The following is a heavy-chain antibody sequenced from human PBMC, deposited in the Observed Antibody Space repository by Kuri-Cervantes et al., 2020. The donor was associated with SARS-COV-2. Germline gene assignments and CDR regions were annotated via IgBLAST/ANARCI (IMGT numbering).Heavy chain of an antibody. V-gene: IGHV4-39*01. D-gene: IGHD6-19*01. Sequence: ESLKISCTVSGGSISSSSYYWGWIRQPPGKGLEWIGSIYYSGSTYYNPSLKSRVTISVDTSKNQFSLKLSSVTAADTAVYYCARGGIAVAGVDYWGQGTLVTVSS. CDR3: ARGGIAVAGVDY. CDR2: IYYSGST. CDR1: GGSISSSSYY. J-gene: IGHJ4*02.